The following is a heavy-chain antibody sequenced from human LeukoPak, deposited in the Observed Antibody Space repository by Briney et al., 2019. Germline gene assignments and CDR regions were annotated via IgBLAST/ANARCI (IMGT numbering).Heavy chain of an antibody. D-gene: IGHD5-12*01. CDR1: GGTFSSHA. V-gene: IGHV1-69*05. J-gene: IGHJ4*02. CDR3: ARGDSGYDYGFDN. Sequence: SVKVSCKASGGTFSSHAISWVRQAPGQGLEWVGGIIPIFGTTNYAQRFQGRVTITTDESTSTGYMELRSLRSDDTAVYYCARGDSGYDYGFDNWGQGTLVTVSS. CDR2: IIPIFGTT.